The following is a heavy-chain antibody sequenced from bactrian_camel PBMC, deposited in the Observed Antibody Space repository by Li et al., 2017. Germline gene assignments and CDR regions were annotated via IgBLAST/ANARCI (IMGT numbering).Heavy chain of an antibody. J-gene: IGHJ6*01. D-gene: IGHD1*01. CDR1: GINVRMYRMYC. Sequence: HVQLVESGGGSVQAGGSRRLSCTATGINVRMYRMYCMARFRLAPGKEREGVVALASDGSTWYADSVKGRFTISKDDLKDTLYLQMNSLKPEDTAVYYCASERTNGQYCYGTRDFGYWGQGTQVTVS. V-gene: IGHV3S53*01. CDR2: LASDGST. CDR3: ASERTNGQYCYGTRDFGY.